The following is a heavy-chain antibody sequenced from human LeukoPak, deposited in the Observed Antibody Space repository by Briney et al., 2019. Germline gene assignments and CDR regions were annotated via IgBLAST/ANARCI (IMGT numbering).Heavy chain of an antibody. Sequence: KAGGSLRLSCAASGFTFSSYGMHWVRQAPGKGLEGIGGIHYSGSTFSHPSLKTLLTISVDTSKNQFSLNLRSVTAADTAVYYCARDGAPATGGSYYRWGQGTLVAVFS. J-gene: IGHJ4*02. CDR2: IHYSGST. CDR3: ARDGAPATGGSYYR. D-gene: IGHD3-10*01. V-gene: IGHV4-39*07. CDR1: GFTFSSYG.